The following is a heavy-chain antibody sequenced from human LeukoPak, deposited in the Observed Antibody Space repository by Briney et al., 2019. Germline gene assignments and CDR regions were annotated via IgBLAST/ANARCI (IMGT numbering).Heavy chain of an antibody. V-gene: IGHV4-61*02. CDR2: IYTSGST. CDR1: GGSIGSSSYY. D-gene: IGHD3-3*01. CDR3: ARDCYDFWSGCGFDY. J-gene: IGHJ4*02. Sequence: PSEALSLTCTVSGGSIGSSSYYWSWIRQPAGKGLEWIGRIYTSGSTNYNPSLKSRVTISVDTSKNQFSLKLSSVTAADTAVYYCARDCYDFWSGCGFDYWGQGTLVTVSS.